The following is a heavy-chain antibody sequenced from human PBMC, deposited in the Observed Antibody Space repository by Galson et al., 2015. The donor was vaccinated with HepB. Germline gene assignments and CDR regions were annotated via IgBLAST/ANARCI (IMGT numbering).Heavy chain of an antibody. CDR2: IDPSDSYT. Sequence: SSWISWVRQMPGKGLEWMGRIDPSDSYTNYSPSFQGHVTISADKSISTAYLQWSSLKASDTAMYYCARLSDYGGNSPGIDYWGQGTLVTVSS. V-gene: IGHV5-10-1*01. CDR1: SSW. D-gene: IGHD4-23*01. J-gene: IGHJ4*02. CDR3: ARLSDYGGNSPGIDY.